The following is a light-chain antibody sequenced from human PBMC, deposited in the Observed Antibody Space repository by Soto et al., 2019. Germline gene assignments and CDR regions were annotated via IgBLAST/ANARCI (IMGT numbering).Light chain of an antibody. CDR2: GAS. CDR1: QSVSRSY. CDR3: QQYGSSPYP. J-gene: IGKJ2*01. Sequence: EIVLTQSPGTLSLSPGERATLSCRASQSVSRSYLAWYQQKPGQAPRLLIYGASSRATGIPDRFSGSGSRTDFTLTISRLEPEDFAVYYCQQYGSSPYPFGQRTKLEIK. V-gene: IGKV3-20*01.